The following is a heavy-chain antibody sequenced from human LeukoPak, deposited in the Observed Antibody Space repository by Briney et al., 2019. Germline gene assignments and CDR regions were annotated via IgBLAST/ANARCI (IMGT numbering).Heavy chain of an antibody. D-gene: IGHD3-3*01. CDR1: GYTFTSYG. V-gene: IGHV1-18*01. CDR2: ISAYNGNT. CDR3: ARDHFLEWYFP. J-gene: IGHJ5*02. Sequence: ASVKVSCKASGYTFTSYGISWVRQAPGQRLEWMGWISAYNGNTSYAQKLQGRVTMTTDTSTSTAYMELRSLRSDDTAVYYCARDHFLEWYFPWGQGTLVTVSS.